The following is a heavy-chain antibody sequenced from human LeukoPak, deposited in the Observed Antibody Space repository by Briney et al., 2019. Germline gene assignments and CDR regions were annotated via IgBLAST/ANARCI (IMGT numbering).Heavy chain of an antibody. V-gene: IGHV1-2*02. CDR2: INPNSGGT. CDR3: ARSRGSPTGRIPRFDP. J-gene: IGHJ5*02. CDR1: GYTFTGYY. Sequence: ASVKVSCKASGYTFTGYYMHWVRQAPGQGLEWMGWINPNSGGTNYAQKFQGRVTMTRDTSISTAYMELSSLRSEDTAVYYCARSRGSPTGRIPRFDPWGQGTLVTVSS. D-gene: IGHD3-16*01.